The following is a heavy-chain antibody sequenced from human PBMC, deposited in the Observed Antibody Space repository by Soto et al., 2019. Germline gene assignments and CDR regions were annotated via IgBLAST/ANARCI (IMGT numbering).Heavy chain of an antibody. V-gene: IGHV4-4*02. J-gene: IGHJ4*02. CDR3: ARDAAVPGESDRFDY. D-gene: IGHD6-19*01. CDR1: GDSVTSNVW. Sequence: LSLTCAVSGDSVTSNVWWSWVRQPPGKGLEWIGEAYHNGLTNYNPSLKSRVSMSVDTSKNEFSLKMTSLTAADTAIYYCARDAAVPGESDRFDYWGQGTLVTVSS. CDR2: AYHNGLT.